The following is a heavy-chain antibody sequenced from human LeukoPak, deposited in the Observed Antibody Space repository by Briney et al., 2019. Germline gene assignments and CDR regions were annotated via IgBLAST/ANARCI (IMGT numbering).Heavy chain of an antibody. D-gene: IGHD2-2*01. J-gene: IGHJ6*04. CDR2: IIPIFGTA. Sequence: SVKVSCKASGGTFSSYAISWVRQAPGQGLEWMGGIIPIFGTANYAQKFQGRVTITADESTSTAYMELSSLRSEDTAVYYCARSRPSYCSSTSCFGDYYYYGMDVRGKGTTVTVSS. CDR3: ARSRPSYCSSTSCFGDYYYYGMDV. V-gene: IGHV1-69*01. CDR1: GGTFSSYA.